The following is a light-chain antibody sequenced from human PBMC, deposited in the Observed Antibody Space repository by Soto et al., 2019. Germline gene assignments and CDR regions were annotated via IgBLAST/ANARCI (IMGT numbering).Light chain of an antibody. CDR2: GNS. Sequence: QPVLTQPPSVSGAPGQRVTISCTGSSSNIGAGYDVHWYQQLPGTAPKLLIYGNSNRPSGVPDRFSGSKSGTSASLAITGLQAEDEADYYCQSYDSSLSGSDYVFGTGTQLTVL. J-gene: IGLJ1*01. V-gene: IGLV1-40*01. CDR1: SSNIGAGYD. CDR3: QSYDSSLSGSDYV.